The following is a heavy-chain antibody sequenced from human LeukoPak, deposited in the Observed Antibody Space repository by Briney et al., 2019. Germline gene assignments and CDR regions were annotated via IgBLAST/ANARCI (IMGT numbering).Heavy chain of an antibody. V-gene: IGHV4-39*02. D-gene: IGHD1-26*01. J-gene: IGHJ3*02. Sequence: PSETLSLTCTVSGGSISSSSYYWGWIRQPPGKGLEWIGSIYYSGSTYYNPSLKSRVTISVDTSKNQFSLKLTSVTAADTAVYHCAREVTWEVVPIWGQGTMVTVSS. CDR2: IYYSGST. CDR3: AREVTWEVVPI. CDR1: GGSISSSSYY.